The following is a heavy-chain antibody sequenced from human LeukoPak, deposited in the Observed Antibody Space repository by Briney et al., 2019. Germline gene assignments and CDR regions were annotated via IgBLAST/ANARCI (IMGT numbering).Heavy chain of an antibody. D-gene: IGHD3-22*01. Sequence: SETLSLTCTVSGGSISSYYWSWIRQPAGKGLEWIGRIYTSGSTNYNPSLKSRVTMSVDTSKNQFSLKLSSVTAADTAVYYCAREGGPMGSSGYPYDYWGQGTLVTVSS. J-gene: IGHJ4*02. CDR1: GGSISSYY. V-gene: IGHV4-4*07. CDR2: IYTSGST. CDR3: AREGGPMGSSGYPYDY.